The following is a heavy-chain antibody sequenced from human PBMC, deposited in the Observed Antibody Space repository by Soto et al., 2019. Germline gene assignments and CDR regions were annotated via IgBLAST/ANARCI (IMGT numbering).Heavy chain of an antibody. J-gene: IGHJ4*02. CDR3: AARHFWSGPWTYTRLDY. D-gene: IGHD3-3*02. CDR2: SSHSGST. CDR1: GESINSSHG. Sequence: QVQLQESGPGLVKPSGTLSLTCAVSGESINSSHGWNWVRQPPGKGLEWIGQSSHSGSTNYNPSLTSRVTISVHKSKNHFSLKLTSVTAADTAVYYWAARHFWSGPWTYTRLDYWGQCTLVTVSS. V-gene: IGHV4-4*02.